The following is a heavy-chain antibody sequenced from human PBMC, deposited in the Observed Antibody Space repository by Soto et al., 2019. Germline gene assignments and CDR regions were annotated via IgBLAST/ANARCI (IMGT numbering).Heavy chain of an antibody. D-gene: IGHD3-10*01. CDR1: GYAISSGFY. J-gene: IGHJ4*02. CDR2: IYFTGTT. Sequence: PSETLSLTCDVSGYAISSGFYWAWIRQPPGKRLEWIGNIYFTGTTSYNPSLKTRVTMSVDTSKSQFSLRLSSVTAADTAVFCCARARRIEMSGSPGDSWGQGTQVTVSS. V-gene: IGHV4-38-2*01. CDR3: ARARRIEMSGSPGDS.